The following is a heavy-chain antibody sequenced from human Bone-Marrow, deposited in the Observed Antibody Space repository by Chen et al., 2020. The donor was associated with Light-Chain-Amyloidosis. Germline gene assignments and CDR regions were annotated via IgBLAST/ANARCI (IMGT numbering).Heavy chain of an antibody. J-gene: IGHJ5*02. D-gene: IGHD3-22*01. CDR1: GYTFTTSG. V-gene: IGHV1-3*01. CDR3: ARSPYDSSGYFFRWFAP. Sequence: QVQLVQSWAEVKKPGASVTVSCKASGYTFTTSGIHWVRQAPGQSLEWMGWINAVNGNTRYSQKFQGRVTITRDTSATTAYMELSSLRSEDTAVYYCARSPYDSSGYFFRWFAPWGQGTQVTVSS. CDR2: INAVNGNT.